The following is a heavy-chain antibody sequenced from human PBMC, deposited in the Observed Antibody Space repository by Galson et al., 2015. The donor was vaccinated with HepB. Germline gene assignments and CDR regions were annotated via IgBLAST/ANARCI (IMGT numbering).Heavy chain of an antibody. CDR2: INHSGST. J-gene: IGHJ4*02. V-gene: IGHV4-34*01. CDR1: GGSFSGYY. CDR3: ARGAGYSSSWLPY. D-gene: IGHD6-13*01. Sequence: ETLSLTCAVYGGSFSGYYWSWIRQPPGKGLEWIGEINHSGSTNYDPSLKSRVTISVDTSKNQFSLKLSSVTAADTAVYYCARGAGYSSSWLPYWGQGTLVTVSS.